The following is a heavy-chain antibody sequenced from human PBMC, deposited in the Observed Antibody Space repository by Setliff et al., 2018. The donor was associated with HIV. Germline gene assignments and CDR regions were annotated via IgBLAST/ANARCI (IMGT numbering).Heavy chain of an antibody. CDR3: ARHPVAGTPYYFDS. J-gene: IGHJ4*02. D-gene: IGHD6-19*01. Sequence: GESLTISCKASGYNFVNYWIGWVRLMPGKGPEWMGIVYPGDSDVRYSPSFQGHVSISVDKSITTAYLQWSSLQASDTAIYYCARHPVAGTPYYFDSWGQGTLVTVS. V-gene: IGHV5-51*01. CDR2: VYPGDSDV. CDR1: GYNFVNYW.